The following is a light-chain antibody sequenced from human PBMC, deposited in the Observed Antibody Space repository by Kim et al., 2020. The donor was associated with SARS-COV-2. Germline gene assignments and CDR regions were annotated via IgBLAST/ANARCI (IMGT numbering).Light chain of an antibody. CDR2: GAS. J-gene: IGKJ5*01. CDR1: QGVSSSY. V-gene: IGKV3-20*01. Sequence: HGERATPSCRASQGVSSSYLAWYQQKPGQAPRLLMYGASSRATGIPDRFSGSGSGTDFTLTISRLEPEDFAVYYCQQYDSSPSITFGQGTRLEIK. CDR3: QQYDSSPSIT.